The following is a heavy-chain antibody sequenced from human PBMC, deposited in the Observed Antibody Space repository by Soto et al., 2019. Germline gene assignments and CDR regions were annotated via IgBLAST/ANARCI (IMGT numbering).Heavy chain of an antibody. V-gene: IGHV3-21*01. J-gene: IGHJ4*02. CDR2: ISSRSSNI. D-gene: IGHD3-10*01. CDR3: AREDGAGDY. Sequence: EVPLVESGGGLVKPGGSLRLSCAASGFTFSSYSMKWVRQAPGKGLEWVSSISSRSSNIYYADSVKGRFTISRDNAETSLYLQMNTLRAEDAAVYYCAREDGAGDYWGQGTLVTVSS. CDR1: GFTFSSYS.